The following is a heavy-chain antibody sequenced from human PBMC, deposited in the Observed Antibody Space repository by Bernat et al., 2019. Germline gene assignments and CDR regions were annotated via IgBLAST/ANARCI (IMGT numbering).Heavy chain of an antibody. D-gene: IGHD2-15*01. CDR3: ARRGSCSGGSCYSGVD. CDR2: IYYSEST. Sequence: QLQLQESGPGLVKPSETLSLTCTVSGGSISSSSYYWGWIRQPPGKGLEWIGNIYYSESTYYNPSLKSRVTISVDTSKNQFSLKLSSVTAADTAVYYWARRGSCSGGSCYSGVDWGQGTLVTVSS. CDR1: GGSISSSSYY. J-gene: IGHJ4*02. V-gene: IGHV4-39*01.